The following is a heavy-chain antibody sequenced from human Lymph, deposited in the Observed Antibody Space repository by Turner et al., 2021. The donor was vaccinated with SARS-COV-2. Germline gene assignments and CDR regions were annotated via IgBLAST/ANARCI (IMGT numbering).Heavy chain of an antibody. D-gene: IGHD6-13*01. CDR3: ARVSEYIGGWYRGGFDY. Sequence: EVQLVGQGGGLIQPGRSLRLSCADSGFTFDDYAMTWVRQAPGKGLEWVASISWMSGSIGYAESLKGRFTITGDNAKSSVYLQMSSLRAEDTAVYYCARVSEYIGGWYRGGFDYWGQGTLVTVSS. V-gene: IGHV3-9*01. J-gene: IGHJ4*02. CDR2: ISWMSGSI. CDR1: GFTFDDYA.